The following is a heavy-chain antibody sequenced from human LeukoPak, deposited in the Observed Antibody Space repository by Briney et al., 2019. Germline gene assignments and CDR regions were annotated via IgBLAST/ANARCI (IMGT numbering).Heavy chain of an antibody. CDR3: ARRGGYSSWSRENFPFDY. CDR2: IRYDGSNK. CDR1: GFIFSSYG. J-gene: IGHJ4*02. V-gene: IGHV3-30*02. D-gene: IGHD5-18*01. Sequence: GGSLRLSCAASGFIFSSYGMHWVRQAPGKGLEWAAFIRYDGSNKYYADSVKGRFTISRDNSKNTLYLQMNSLRAEDTAVYYCARRGGYSSWSRENFPFDYWGQGTLVTVSS.